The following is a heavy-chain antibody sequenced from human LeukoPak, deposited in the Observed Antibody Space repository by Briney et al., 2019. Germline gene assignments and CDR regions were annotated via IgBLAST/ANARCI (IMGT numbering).Heavy chain of an antibody. Sequence: GGSLRPSCAASGFTFSFYWMSWVRQAPGKGLEWVANMNRDGSEINYVDSVRGRFTISRDNAKNSVYLQMNSLRAEDTAVYFCVRDLGFSTFDNWGQGTLVTVSS. V-gene: IGHV3-7*01. CDR1: GFTFSFYW. D-gene: IGHD5/OR15-5a*01. J-gene: IGHJ4*02. CDR3: VRDLGFSTFDN. CDR2: MNRDGSEI.